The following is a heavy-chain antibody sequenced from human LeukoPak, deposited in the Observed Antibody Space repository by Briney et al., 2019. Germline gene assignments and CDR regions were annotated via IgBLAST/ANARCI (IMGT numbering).Heavy chain of an antibody. CDR2: IYYSGST. CDR1: GGSISSGDYY. Sequence: PSETLSLTCTVSGGSISSGDYYWSWIRQPPGKGLEWLGYIYYSGSTYYNPSLKSRVTISVDTSKNQFSLKLSSVTAADTAVYYCARTQYYYDSSGYSTGGFDPWGQGTLVTVSS. J-gene: IGHJ5*02. V-gene: IGHV4-30-4*08. D-gene: IGHD3-22*01. CDR3: ARTQYYYDSSGYSTGGFDP.